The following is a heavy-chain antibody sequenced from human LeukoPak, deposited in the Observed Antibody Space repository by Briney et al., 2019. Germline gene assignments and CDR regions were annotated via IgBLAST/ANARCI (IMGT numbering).Heavy chain of an antibody. D-gene: IGHD3-3*01. CDR3: ARYSVGGYYTDYFDY. J-gene: IGHJ4*02. CDR2: ISSSGSTI. CDR1: GFTFSDYY. Sequence: PGGSLRLSCAASGFTFSDYYMSWIRQAPGKGLEWVSYISSSGSTIYYADSVKGRFTISRDNAKNSLYLQMNSLRAEDTAVYYCARYSVGGYYTDYFDYWGQGTLVTVSS. V-gene: IGHV3-11*01.